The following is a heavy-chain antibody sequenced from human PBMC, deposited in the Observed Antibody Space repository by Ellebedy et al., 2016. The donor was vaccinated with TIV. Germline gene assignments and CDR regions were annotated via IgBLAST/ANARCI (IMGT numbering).Heavy chain of an antibody. J-gene: IGHJ4*01. CDR2: ISSSSSTI. V-gene: IGHV3-48*01. CDR3: ARERQWLAPG. D-gene: IGHD6-19*01. CDR1: GFTFSSYS. Sequence: GGSLRLSCAASGFTFSSYSMNWVRQAPGKGLEWVSYISSSSSTIYYAESVKGRFTISRDNAKNSLYLQMNSLRPEDTAVYYCARERQWLAPGWGQGTLVTVSS.